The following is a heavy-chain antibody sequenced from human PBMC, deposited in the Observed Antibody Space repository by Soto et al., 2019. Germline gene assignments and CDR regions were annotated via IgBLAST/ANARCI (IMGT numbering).Heavy chain of an antibody. Sequence: QLHLQESGSGLVKPSQTLSLTCAVSGGCISSGGYSWSWIRQPPGKGLEWIGYIYHSGSTYYNPSLKNRVTITVDRSKNQFSLKLSSVTAADTAVYYCARVPDRWGQGTLVTVSS. CDR2: IYHSGST. CDR1: GGCISSGGYS. J-gene: IGHJ5*02. V-gene: IGHV4-30-2*01. D-gene: IGHD2-2*01. CDR3: ARVPDR.